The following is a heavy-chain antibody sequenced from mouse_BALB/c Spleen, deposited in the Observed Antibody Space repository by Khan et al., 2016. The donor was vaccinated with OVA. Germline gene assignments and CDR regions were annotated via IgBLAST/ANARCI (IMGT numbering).Heavy chain of an antibody. CDR3: ARLEDI. CDR1: GFSLTSYG. CDR2: IWAGGST. J-gene: IGHJ2*01. Sequence: VELVESGPGLVAPSQSLSITCTVSGFSLTSYGVHWVRQPPGKGLEWLGVIWAGGSTNYNSARMSRLSISKDNTKSQVFLKMNSLQTDDPAMYYCARLEDIWGQGTTLTVSS. D-gene: IGHD1-3*01. V-gene: IGHV2-9*02.